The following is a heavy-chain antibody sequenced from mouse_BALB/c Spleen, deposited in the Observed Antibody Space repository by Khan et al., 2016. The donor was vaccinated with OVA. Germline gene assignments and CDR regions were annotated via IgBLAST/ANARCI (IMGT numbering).Heavy chain of an antibody. CDR2: INPSTGYT. V-gene: IGHV1-7*01. CDR1: GYTFTSYW. J-gene: IGHJ2*01. D-gene: IGHD3-3*01. CDR3: ARWGRGKDY. Sequence: VELVESGAELAKPGASVKMSCKASGYTFTSYWMHWVKQRPGQGLEWIGYINPSTGYTEYNQKFKDKATLTADKSSSTDYMQLSSLTSEDSAVYYCARWGRGKDYWGQGTTLTVSS.